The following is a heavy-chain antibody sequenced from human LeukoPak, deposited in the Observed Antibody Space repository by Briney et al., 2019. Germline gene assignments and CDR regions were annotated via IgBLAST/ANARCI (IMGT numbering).Heavy chain of an antibody. D-gene: IGHD2-2*01. Sequence: GSLRLSCAASAFTFTNYWMSRVRQAPGKGLEWVANIKGDGSEKYCVDSVKGRFTISRDNAKNSLYLQMNSLRAEDTAVYYCVRDNCTGTSCHHFDYWGQGTLVTVSS. CDR3: VRDNCTGTSCHHFDY. V-gene: IGHV3-7*01. CDR2: IKGDGSEK. J-gene: IGHJ4*02. CDR1: AFTFTNYW.